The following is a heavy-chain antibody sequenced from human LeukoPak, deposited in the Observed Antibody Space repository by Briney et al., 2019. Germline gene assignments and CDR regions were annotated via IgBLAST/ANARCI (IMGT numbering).Heavy chain of an antibody. J-gene: IGHJ5*02. CDR3: ALRNGYGSARPYAEWLDL. V-gene: IGHV5-51*01. D-gene: IGHD3-10*01. CDR2: IAPGDPAT. Sequence: GESLKISCKTSGFTFTAYWIVWVRQVPGKGLECVGAIAPGDPATRYSPSFQGQVTLSADKSLTPAYLQWDSLKASDTPIYYCALRNGYGSARPYAEWLDLWGQGTLVTVSS. CDR1: GFTFTAYW.